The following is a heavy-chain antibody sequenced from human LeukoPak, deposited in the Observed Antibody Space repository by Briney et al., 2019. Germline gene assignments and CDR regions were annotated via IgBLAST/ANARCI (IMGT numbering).Heavy chain of an antibody. J-gene: IGHJ4*02. CDR2: IYYSGNT. CDR3: ARDRYGDYPFY. D-gene: IGHD4-17*01. CDR1: GYSISSGYY. Sequence: SETLSLTCTVSGYSISSGYYWGWIRQPPGKGLEWIGSIYYSGNTYYNPSLKSRVTISVDTSKNQFSLKLSSVTAADTAVYYCARDRYGDYPFYWGQGTLVTVSS. V-gene: IGHV4-38-2*02.